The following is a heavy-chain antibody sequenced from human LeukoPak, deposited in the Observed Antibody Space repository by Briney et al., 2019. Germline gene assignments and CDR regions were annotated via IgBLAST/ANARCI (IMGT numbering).Heavy chain of an antibody. CDR1: GFTFDDYA. D-gene: IGHD3-22*01. CDR2: ISWNSGSI. V-gene: IGHV3-9*03. J-gene: IGHJ4*02. Sequence: GGSLRLSCAASGFTFDDYAMHWVRQAPGKGLEWVSGISWNSGSIGYADSVKGRFTISRDNAKNSLYLQMNSLRAEDMALYYCAKSYYDSSGYQPFFDYWGQGTLVTVSS. CDR3: AKSYYDSSGYQPFFDY.